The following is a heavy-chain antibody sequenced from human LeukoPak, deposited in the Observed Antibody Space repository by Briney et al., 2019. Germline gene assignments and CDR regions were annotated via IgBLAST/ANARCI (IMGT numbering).Heavy chain of an antibody. D-gene: IGHD6-13*01. V-gene: IGHV3-7*01. CDR1: GFTFSSYW. CDR2: IKQDGSGK. CDR3: ARGRSSSWAAPIRY. J-gene: IGHJ4*02. Sequence: GGSLRLSCAASGFTFSSYWMSWVRQAPGKGLEWVANIKQDGSGKYYVDSVKGRFTISRDNAKNSLYLQMNSLRAEDTAVYYCARGRSSSWAAPIRYWGQGTLVTVSS.